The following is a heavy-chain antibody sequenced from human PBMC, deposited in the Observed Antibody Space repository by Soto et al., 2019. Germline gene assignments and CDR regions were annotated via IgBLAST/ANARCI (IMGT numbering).Heavy chain of an antibody. D-gene: IGHD3-22*01. V-gene: IGHV4-31*03. CDR2: IYYSGST. CDR1: GGSISSGGYY. CDR3: ARGPGYYASSGYPGRAFDI. Sequence: QVQPQESGPGLVKPSQTLSLTCTVSGGSISSGGYYWSWIRQHPGKGLEWIGYIYYSGSTYYNPSLKSRVTISVDTSKNQFSLKLSSVTAADTAVYYCARGPGYYASSGYPGRAFDIWGQGTKVTV. J-gene: IGHJ3*02.